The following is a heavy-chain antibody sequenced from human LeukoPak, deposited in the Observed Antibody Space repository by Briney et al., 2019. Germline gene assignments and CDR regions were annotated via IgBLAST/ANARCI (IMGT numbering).Heavy chain of an antibody. CDR1: GCTFTSND. D-gene: IGHD3-22*01. CDR3: ARVYSRRSSGYYYADY. V-gene: IGHV1-8*01. Sequence: ASVKVSCKASGCTFTSNDINWVRQAAGQGLEWMGWMNPNSGNTGYAQKFQGRVTMTRNTSINTAYMELSSLRSEDTAVYYCARVYSRRSSGYYYADYWGQGTLVTVSS. J-gene: IGHJ4*02. CDR2: MNPNSGNT.